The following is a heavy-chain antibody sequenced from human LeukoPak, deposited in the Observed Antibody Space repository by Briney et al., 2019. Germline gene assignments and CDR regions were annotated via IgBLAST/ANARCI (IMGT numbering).Heavy chain of an antibody. V-gene: IGHV4-39*01. Sequence: SETLSLTCTVSGGSISSSSYYWGWIRQPPGKGLEWIGSIYYSGSTYYNPSLKSRVTISVDTSKNQFSLKLSSVTAADTAVYYCARRKGENYYGSGSYYTRGRPFDFWGQGTLVTVSS. J-gene: IGHJ4*02. CDR2: IYYSGST. CDR3: ARRKGENYYGSGSYYTRGRPFDF. CDR1: GGSISSSSYY. D-gene: IGHD3-10*01.